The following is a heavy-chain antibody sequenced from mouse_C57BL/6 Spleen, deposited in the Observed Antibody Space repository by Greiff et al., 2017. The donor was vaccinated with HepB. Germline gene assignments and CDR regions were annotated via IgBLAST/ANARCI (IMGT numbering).Heavy chain of an antibody. D-gene: IGHD1-1*01. J-gene: IGHJ4*01. V-gene: IGHV8-12*01. CDR3: ARHYYGSSYEDYAMDY. CDR1: GFSLSTSGMG. CDR2: IYWDDDK. Sequence: QVTLKESGPGILQSSQTLSLTCSFSGFSLSTSGMGVSWIRQPSGKGLEWLAHIYWDDDKRYNPSLKSRLTISKDTSRNQVFLKITSVDTADTATYYCARHYYGSSYEDYAMDYWGQGTSVTVSS.